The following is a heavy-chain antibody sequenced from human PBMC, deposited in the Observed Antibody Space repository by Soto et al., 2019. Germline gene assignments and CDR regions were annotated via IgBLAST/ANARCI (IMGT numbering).Heavy chain of an antibody. CDR1: GFTFRSYA. Sequence: ELQLLESGGGLLQRGGSLRLSCAASGFTFRSYAMAWVRQAPGTGLEWVAGITGSGGSTDHADSVRGRFTISGDNYKNTLYLQMNSLTAEDTAVYYCTVRGRDYDSGAFDIWGPGTTVTVSS. CDR2: ITGSGGST. CDR3: TVRGRDYDSGAFDI. J-gene: IGHJ3*02. V-gene: IGHV3-23*01. D-gene: IGHD5-12*01.